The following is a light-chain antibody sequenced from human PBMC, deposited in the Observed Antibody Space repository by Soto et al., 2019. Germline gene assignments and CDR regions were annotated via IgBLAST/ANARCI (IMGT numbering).Light chain of an antibody. J-gene: IGLJ3*02. CDR1: SSDVGGYNY. CDR2: EVS. CDR3: SSYPGRYNWV. V-gene: IGLV2-8*01. Sequence: QSALTQPPSASGSPGQSVTISCTGTSSDVGGYNYVSWYQQHPGKAPKLIIYEVSKWPSGVPDRFSGSKSGNTASLTVSGLQAEDEADYYCSSYPGRYNWVFGGGTKLTVL.